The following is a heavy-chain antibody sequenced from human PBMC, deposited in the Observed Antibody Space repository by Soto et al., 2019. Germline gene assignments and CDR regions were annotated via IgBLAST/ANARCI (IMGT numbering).Heavy chain of an antibody. CDR2: TYYRSKWYN. V-gene: IGHV6-1*01. D-gene: IGHD1-7*01. CDR3: ARWGNYAPERYAFDI. CDR1: GDRVSSNSAA. Sequence: SQTLSLTCAISGDRVSSNSAACIWIRQSPSRGLEWLGRTYYRSKWYNDYAVSVKGRIPINPDTSKNQYSLQLNSVTPEDTAVYYCARWGNYAPERYAFDIWGQGTMVTVSS. J-gene: IGHJ3*02.